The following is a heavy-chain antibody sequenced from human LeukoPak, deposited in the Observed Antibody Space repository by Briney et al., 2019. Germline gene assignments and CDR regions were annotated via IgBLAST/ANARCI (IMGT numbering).Heavy chain of an antibody. CDR2: ISACNDNT. Sequence: GASVNVSCKASGYTFTSYGISWVRQARGQGLEGMGWISACNDNTDYAQTLQGRVTMTTDTATSTAYMELRSLRSDDTAVYYCARAEYDFWSGYYMNYYSYHYMDVWGKGTTVTVSS. CDR1: GYTFTSYG. CDR3: ARAEYDFWSGYYMNYYSYHYMDV. D-gene: IGHD3-3*01. J-gene: IGHJ6*03. V-gene: IGHV1-18*01.